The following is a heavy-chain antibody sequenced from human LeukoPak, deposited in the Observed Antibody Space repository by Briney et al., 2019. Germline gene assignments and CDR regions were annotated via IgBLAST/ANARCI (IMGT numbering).Heavy chain of an antibody. J-gene: IGHJ4*02. CDR2: ISTGSSYI. CDR3: ARVSGVVPAATLDF. CDR1: GFTFRSYS. V-gene: IGHV3-21*01. Sequence: GGSLRLSCAASGFTFRSYSMNWVRQAPGKGLEGVSSISTGSSYIYYADSVRGRFTISRDNAKNSLYLQMNSLRAEDTAVYYCARVSGVVPAATLDFWGQGALVTVSS. D-gene: IGHD2-2*01.